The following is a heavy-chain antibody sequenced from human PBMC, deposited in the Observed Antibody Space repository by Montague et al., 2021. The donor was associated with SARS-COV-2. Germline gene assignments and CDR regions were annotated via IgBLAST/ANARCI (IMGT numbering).Heavy chain of an antibody. CDR3: VRPPRGGYNYPFDY. CDR1: GFTFSSYW. CDR2: INSDGSIT. J-gene: IGHJ4*02. Sequence: SLRLSCAASGFTFSSYWMHWVRQAPGKGLVWVSCINSDGSITTYADSVKGRFTISRDNVKNTVYMQMNSLRAEDTAVYYCVRPPRGGYNYPFDYWGLGTLVTVSS. D-gene: IGHD5-24*01. V-gene: IGHV3-74*01.